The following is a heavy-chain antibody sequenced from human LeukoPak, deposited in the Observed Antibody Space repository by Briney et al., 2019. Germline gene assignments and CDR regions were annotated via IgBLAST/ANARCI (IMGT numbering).Heavy chain of an antibody. J-gene: IGHJ5*02. CDR1: GFTFGSNA. CDR2: ISGSGGST. D-gene: IGHD3-3*01. Sequence: QAGGSLRLSCATSGFTFGSNAMSWVRQAPGKGLEWVSAISGSGGSTYYADSVKGRFTISRDNSKNTLYLQMNSLRAEDTALYYCAKLPSPHDFPNWFDPWGQGTLVTVSS. V-gene: IGHV3-23*01. CDR3: AKLPSPHDFPNWFDP.